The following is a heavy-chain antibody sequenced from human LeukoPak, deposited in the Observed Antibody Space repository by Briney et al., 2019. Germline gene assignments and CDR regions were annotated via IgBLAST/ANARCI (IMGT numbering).Heavy chain of an antibody. J-gene: IGHJ4*02. Sequence: PGGSLRLSCTASGFTFGDYAMSWVRQAPGKGLEWVGFIRSKAYGGTTEYAASVKGRFTISRDDSKSIAYLQMNSLKTEDTAVYYCARASIRFLEWLLSYFDYWGQGTLVTVSS. CDR3: ARASIRFLEWLLSYFDY. D-gene: IGHD3-3*01. V-gene: IGHV3-49*04. CDR2: IRSKAYGGTT. CDR1: GFTFGDYA.